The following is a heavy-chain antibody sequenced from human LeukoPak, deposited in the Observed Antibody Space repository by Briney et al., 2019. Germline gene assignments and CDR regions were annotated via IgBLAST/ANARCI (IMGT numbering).Heavy chain of an antibody. V-gene: IGHV1-46*01. CDR2: INPSGGST. Sequence: ASVKVSCKAAGYTFTSYYMHWVPQAPGQGLEWMGIINPSGGSTSYAQKYQGRVTMTSDMSTSTVYMELSSLRSEDTAVYNCPRGYYGSGSYIDYYYYMDVGAKGTTVTVSS. D-gene: IGHD3-10*01. J-gene: IGHJ6*03. CDR3: PRGYYGSGSYIDYYYYMDV. CDR1: GYTFTSYY.